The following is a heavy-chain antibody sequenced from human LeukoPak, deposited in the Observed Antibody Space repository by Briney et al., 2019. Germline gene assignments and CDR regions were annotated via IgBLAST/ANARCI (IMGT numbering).Heavy chain of an antibody. CDR3: AKRLTFSSNWYPFDY. CDR1: GYSISSGYY. V-gene: IGHV4-38-2*02. CDR2: IYHSGST. J-gene: IGHJ4*02. Sequence: PSETLSLTCTVSGYSISSGYYWGWIRQPPGKGLEWIGSIYHSGSTYYNPSLKSRVTISVDTSKNQFSLKLSSVTAADTAVYYCAKRLTFSSNWYPFDYWGQGTLVIVSS. D-gene: IGHD6-13*01.